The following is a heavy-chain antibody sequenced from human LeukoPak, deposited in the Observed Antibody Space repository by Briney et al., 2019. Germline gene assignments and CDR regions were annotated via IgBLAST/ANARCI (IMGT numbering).Heavy chain of an antibody. J-gene: IGHJ4*02. Sequence: GGSLRLSCVVSGFSVSNNYVSWVRQAPGKGLEWVSNIYGDGTTNYADSVRGRFTISRDNSKNTLYLQMNSLRAEDTALYYCARTLVGATISPLDYWGQGTLVTVSS. CDR1: GFSVSNNY. CDR3: ARTLVGATISPLDY. D-gene: IGHD1-26*01. V-gene: IGHV3-53*01. CDR2: IYGDGTT.